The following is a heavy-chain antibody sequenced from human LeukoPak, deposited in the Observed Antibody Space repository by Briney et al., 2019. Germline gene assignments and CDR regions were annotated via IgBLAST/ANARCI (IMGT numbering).Heavy chain of an antibody. CDR3: ARVKSGFDP. CDR2: IKQDGSEK. V-gene: IGHV3-7*01. CDR1: GFTFSRHW. J-gene: IGHJ5*02. Sequence: PGGSLRLSCAASGFTFSRHWMSWVRQAPGKGLEWVASIKQDGSEKYYVDSVKGQLTISRDNAKNSLYLQMNSLRAEDTAVYYCARVKSGFDPWGQGTLVTVSS.